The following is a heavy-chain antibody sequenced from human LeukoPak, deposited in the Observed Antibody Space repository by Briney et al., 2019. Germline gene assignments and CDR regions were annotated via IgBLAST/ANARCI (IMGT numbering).Heavy chain of an antibody. D-gene: IGHD1-26*01. V-gene: IGHV3-23*01. Sequence: GGSLRLSCAASGFTFSNHAMSWVRQAPGKGLEWVSRISGSGGSTYYADSVKGRFTISRDNSKNTLYLQMNSLRAEDTAAYHCAKDHSGSYSTFGYWGQGTLVTVSS. CDR3: AKDHSGSYSTFGY. CDR1: GFTFSNHA. CDR2: ISGSGGST. J-gene: IGHJ4*02.